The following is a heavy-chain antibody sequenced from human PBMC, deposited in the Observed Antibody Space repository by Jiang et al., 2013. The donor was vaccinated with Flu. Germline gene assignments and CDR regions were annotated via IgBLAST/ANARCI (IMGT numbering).Heavy chain of an antibody. CDR2: IYYSGST. J-gene: IGHJ5*02. V-gene: IGHV4-30-4*08. CDR1: GGSISSGDYY. CDR3: ARGLNYYGSGSYYNA. Sequence: PGLVKPSQTLSLTCTVSGGSISSGDYYWSWIRQPPGKGLEWIGYIYYSGSTYYNPSLKSRVTISVDTSKNQFSLKLSSVTAADTAVYYCARGLNYYGSGSYYNAWGQGTLVTVSS. D-gene: IGHD3-10*01.